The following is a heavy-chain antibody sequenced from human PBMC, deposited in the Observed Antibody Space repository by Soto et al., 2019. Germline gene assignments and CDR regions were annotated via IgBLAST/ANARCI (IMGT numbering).Heavy chain of an antibody. CDR3: ARGWVGTGSHYFRF. J-gene: IGHJ4*02. D-gene: IGHD3-9*01. Sequence: QVQLQQWGAGLLKPSETLSLTCAVYGESFSGYYWSWIRQPPGKGLEWIGEINRSRSTNHNPSLKSRVTISVDTSKTQFSLKLNSVTAADTAVYYCARGWVGTGSHYFRFWGQGTLVTVSS. CDR1: GESFSGYY. CDR2: INRSRST. V-gene: IGHV4-34*01.